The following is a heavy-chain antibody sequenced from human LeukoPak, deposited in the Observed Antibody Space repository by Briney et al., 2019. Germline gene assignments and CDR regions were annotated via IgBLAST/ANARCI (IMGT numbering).Heavy chain of an antibody. CDR1: GITLSNYG. J-gene: IGHJ4*02. CDR2: ISDSGGRT. Sequence: GGSLRLSCAVSGITLSNYGMSWVRQAPRKGLEWVAAISDSGGRTNYADSVKGRFTISRDNSKNTLYLQMNSLRAEDTAVYFCAKRGVVIRVILVGFHKEAYYFDSWGQGALVTVSS. D-gene: IGHD3-10*01. CDR3: AKRGVVIRVILVGFHKEAYYFDS. V-gene: IGHV3-23*01.